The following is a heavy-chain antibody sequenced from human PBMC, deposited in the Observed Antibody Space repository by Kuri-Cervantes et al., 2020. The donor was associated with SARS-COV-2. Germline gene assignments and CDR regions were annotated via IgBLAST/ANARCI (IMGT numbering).Heavy chain of an antibody. CDR2: INPNSGGT. D-gene: IGHD1-26*01. CDR3: ARVLWELPGAFDY. CDR1: GYTFTGYY. V-gene: IGHV1-2*02. Sequence: ASVKVSCKASGYTFTGYYMHWVRQAPGQGLEWMGWINPNSGGTNYAQKFQGRVTMTRDTSISTAYMELSRLRSDDTAVYYCARVLWELPGAFDYWGQGTLVTVSS. J-gene: IGHJ4*02.